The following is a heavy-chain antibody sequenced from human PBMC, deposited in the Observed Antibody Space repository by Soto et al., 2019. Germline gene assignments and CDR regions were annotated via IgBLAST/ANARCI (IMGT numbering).Heavy chain of an antibody. D-gene: IGHD1-7*01. V-gene: IGHV4-34*01. CDR1: GGSLSGYY. CDR2: INHRGSS. Sequence: SETLSLTCTVYGGSLSGYYWSWIRQSPGKGLEWIGEINHRGSSDYNPSLKSRVTISIDASKNHVTLELTSVTAADTAVYYCARSDNRNSLYGVDVWGQGTAVTVSS. J-gene: IGHJ6*02. CDR3: ARSDNRNSLYGVDV.